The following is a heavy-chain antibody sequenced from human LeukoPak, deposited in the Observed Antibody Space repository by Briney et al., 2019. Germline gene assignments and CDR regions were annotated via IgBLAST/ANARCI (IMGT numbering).Heavy chain of an antibody. CDR2: IYYSGST. D-gene: IGHD3-3*01. V-gene: IGHV4-30-4*08. Sequence: PSETLSLTCTVSGGSISSYYWSWIRQPPGKGLEWIGYIYYSGSTYYNPSLKSRVTISVDTSKNQFSLKLSSVTAADTAVYYCARADGVAYYDFWSGYESPFDYWGQGTLVTVSS. CDR3: ARADGVAYYDFWSGYESPFDY. J-gene: IGHJ4*02. CDR1: GGSISSYY.